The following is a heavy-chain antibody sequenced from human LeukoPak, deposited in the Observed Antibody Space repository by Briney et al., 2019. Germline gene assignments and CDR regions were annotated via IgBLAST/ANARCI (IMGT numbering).Heavy chain of an antibody. CDR2: IYSGGCT. CDR1: GFTVSSNY. V-gene: IGHV3-53*01. Sequence: PGGSLRLSCAASGFTVSSNYMSWVRQAPGKGLEWVSVIYSGGCTYYADSVKGRFTISRDNSKNTLYLQMNSLRAEDTAVYYCARARPYYYGSGSYRYYYYMDVWGKGTTVTVSS. D-gene: IGHD3-10*01. CDR3: ARARPYYYGSGSYRYYYYMDV. J-gene: IGHJ6*03.